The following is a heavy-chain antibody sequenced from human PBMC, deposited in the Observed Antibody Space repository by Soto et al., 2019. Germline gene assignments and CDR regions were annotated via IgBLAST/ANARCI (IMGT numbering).Heavy chain of an antibody. Sequence: RXESLTISCKGSGYSFTSYWIGLVRQMRGKGLEWMGIIYPGDSDTRYSPSFQGQVTISADKSISTAYLQWSSLKASDTAMYYCARRSRYAVGVYGMDVWGQGTTVTVSS. CDR2: IYPGDSDT. D-gene: IGHD2-2*01. CDR1: GYSFTSYW. V-gene: IGHV5-51*01. CDR3: ARRSRYAVGVYGMDV. J-gene: IGHJ6*02.